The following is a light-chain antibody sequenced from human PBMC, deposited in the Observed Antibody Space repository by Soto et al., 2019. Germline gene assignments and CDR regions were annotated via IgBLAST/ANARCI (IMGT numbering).Light chain of an antibody. CDR1: SNDVGGYDY. V-gene: IGLV2-11*01. J-gene: IGLJ3*02. Sequence: QSALTQPRSVSGSPGQSVTISCTGTSNDVGGYDYVSWHQQHPGKAPQLMIYDVTKRPSGVPDRFSGSKSGNTAALTISGLQADYEADYYCCSYAGSSTWVFGGGTKVTVL. CDR3: CSYAGSSTWV. CDR2: DVT.